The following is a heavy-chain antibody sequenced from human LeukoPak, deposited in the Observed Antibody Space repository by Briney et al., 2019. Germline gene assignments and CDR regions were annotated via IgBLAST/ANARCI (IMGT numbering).Heavy chain of an antibody. CDR1: GGSISSYC. V-gene: IGHV4-4*07. J-gene: IGHJ3*02. Sequence: PSETLSLTCTVSGGSISSYCWSWIRQPAGKGLEWIGRIYTSGSTNYNPSLKSRVTMSVDTSKNQFSLKLSSVTAADTAVYYCARDYSGYEGDAFDIWGQGTMVTVSS. CDR2: IYTSGST. CDR3: ARDYSGYEGDAFDI. D-gene: IGHD5-12*01.